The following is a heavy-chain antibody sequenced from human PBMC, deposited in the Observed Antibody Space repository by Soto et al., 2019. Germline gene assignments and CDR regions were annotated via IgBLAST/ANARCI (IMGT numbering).Heavy chain of an antibody. J-gene: IGHJ4*02. D-gene: IGHD3-16*01. CDR2: IYYSGNT. V-gene: IGHV4-30-4*01. CDR3: AREGGESSDGLYYFDS. CDR1: GGSTSSDNY. Sequence: PSETLSLTCTVSGGSTSSDNYWSWIRQPPGKGLEWIGHIYYSGNTDYNPSLKSRLAISIDTSKNQFSLKLSSVTAADTAVYFCAREGGESSDGLYYFDSWGQGSLVTVSA.